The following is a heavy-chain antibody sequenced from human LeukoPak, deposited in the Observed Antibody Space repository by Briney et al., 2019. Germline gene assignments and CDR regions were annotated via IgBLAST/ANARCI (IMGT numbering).Heavy chain of an antibody. J-gene: IGHJ3*02. CDR3: ARTTVVKGGAFDI. CDR2: IWYDGSNK. Sequence: GGSLRLSCAASGFTFSSYGMHWVRQAPGKGLEWVAVIWYDGSNKYYADSVKGRFTISRDNSKNTLYPQMNSLRAEDTAVYYCARTTVVKGGAFDIWGQGTMVTVSS. V-gene: IGHV3-33*01. CDR1: GFTFSSYG. D-gene: IGHD4-23*01.